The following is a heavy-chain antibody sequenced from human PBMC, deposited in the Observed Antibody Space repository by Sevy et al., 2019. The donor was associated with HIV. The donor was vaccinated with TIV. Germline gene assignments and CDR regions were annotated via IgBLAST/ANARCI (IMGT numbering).Heavy chain of an antibody. V-gene: IGHV3-23*01. J-gene: IGHJ3*02. CDR3: AGGRYDSSGSFDAFDI. CDR2: IFGNGDVSISFGNGDVT. D-gene: IGHD3-22*01. CDR1: GFTFNNYA. Sequence: GESLKISCAASGFTFNNYAMNWVRQAPGKGLEWVSTIFGNGDVSISFGNGDVTYYADSVRGRFTISRDSSKNTLYLQMNSLGAEDTALYYCAGGRYDSSGSFDAFDIWGQGTMVTVSS.